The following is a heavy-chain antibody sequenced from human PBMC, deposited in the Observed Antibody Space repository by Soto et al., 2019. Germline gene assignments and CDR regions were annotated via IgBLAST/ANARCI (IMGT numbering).Heavy chain of an antibody. D-gene: IGHD1-26*01. CDR3: AKDRDSGRFSDYYFDY. CDR1: GFTFSSYA. J-gene: IGHJ4*02. CDR2: ISGSGGST. V-gene: IGHV3-23*01. Sequence: QPGGSLRLSCAASGFTFSSYAMSWVRQSPGKGLEWVSAISGSGGSTYYADSVKGRFTISRDNSKNTLYLQMNSLRAEDTAVYYCAKDRDSGRFSDYYFDYWGQGTLVTVSS.